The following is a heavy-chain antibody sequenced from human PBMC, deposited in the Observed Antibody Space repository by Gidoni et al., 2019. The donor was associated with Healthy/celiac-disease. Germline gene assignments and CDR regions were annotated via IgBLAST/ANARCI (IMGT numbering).Heavy chain of an antibody. CDR1: GYSFTSNW. D-gene: IGHD6-6*01. V-gene: IGHV5-51*01. Sequence: EVQLAQSGAEVKKPGESLKISCKGSGYSFTSNWIGWLRQMPGKGLEWMGLIYPGDCDTRYSPSFQGQVTISADKAISTAYLQWSSLKASDTAMDYCARRRGSSSKKYYCDYWGQGTLVTVSS. CDR2: IYPGDCDT. J-gene: IGHJ4*02. CDR3: ARRRGSSSKKYYCDY.